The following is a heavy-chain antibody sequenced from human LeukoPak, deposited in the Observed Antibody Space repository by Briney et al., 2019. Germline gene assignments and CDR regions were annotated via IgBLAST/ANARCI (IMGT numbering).Heavy chain of an antibody. D-gene: IGHD5-12*01. CDR1: DDSISTYY. CDR3: ARGVGGSASYSGYGRFYGYYYMDV. Sequence: SETLSLTCTVSDDSISTYYWNWMRQSPGQRLEWIGHIYNSGSTNYNPSLKSRVTISVDTSKNQVSLYLHSMTAADTAVYYCARGVGGSASYSGYGRFYGYYYMDVWGKGTTVTVSS. J-gene: IGHJ6*03. CDR2: IYNSGST. V-gene: IGHV4-59*01.